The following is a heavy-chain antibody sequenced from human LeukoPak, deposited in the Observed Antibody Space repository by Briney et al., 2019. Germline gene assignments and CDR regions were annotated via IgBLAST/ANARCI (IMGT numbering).Heavy chain of an antibody. CDR2: TSDRGDYT. Sequence: GGSLRLSCAASGFTFTSYSMSWVRQAPGKGLEWVSGTSDRGDYTYYADSVKGRFTISRDNSKNTLYLQMNSLRAEDTAVYYCARAPYYYDSSGFYYYYGMDVWGQGTTVTVSS. J-gene: IGHJ6*02. D-gene: IGHD3-22*01. CDR1: GFTFTSYS. CDR3: ARAPYYYDSSGFYYYYGMDV. V-gene: IGHV3-23*01.